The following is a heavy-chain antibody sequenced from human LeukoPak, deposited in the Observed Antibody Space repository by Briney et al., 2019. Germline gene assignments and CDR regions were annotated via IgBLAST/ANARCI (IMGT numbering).Heavy chain of an antibody. Sequence: PSETLSLPCTVSGVSNSSYYWRWLRQPPAKGLDWIGYISYSGSNNYNPSLKRRVTISVDTSKNQFSLKLSSVTAADTAVYYCARDHGSGWTWAYDYWGQGTLVTVSS. CDR1: GVSNSSYY. V-gene: IGHV4-59*01. J-gene: IGHJ4*02. CDR3: ARDHGSGWTWAYDY. CDR2: ISYSGSN. D-gene: IGHD6-19*01.